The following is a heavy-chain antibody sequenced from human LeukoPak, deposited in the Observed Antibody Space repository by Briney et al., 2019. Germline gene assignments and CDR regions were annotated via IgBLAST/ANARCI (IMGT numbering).Heavy chain of an antibody. CDR2: INQDGSEK. V-gene: IGHV3-7*01. Sequence: GGSLTLSCAASGFTFSSHWMSWVRQAPGKGLEWVANINQDGSEKYYVDSVNGRFTISRDNAKNSLYLQMNSLRAEDTAVYYCARAPRYWGQGTLVSVSS. CDR3: ARAPRY. J-gene: IGHJ4*02. CDR1: GFTFSSHW.